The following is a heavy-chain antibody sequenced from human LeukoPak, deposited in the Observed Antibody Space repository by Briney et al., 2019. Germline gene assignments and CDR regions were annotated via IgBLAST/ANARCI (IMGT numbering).Heavy chain of an antibody. CDR1: GFTFSDYY. D-gene: IGHD4-17*01. CDR2: ISSSGSTI. CDR3: ARDSSDDYGDYVGDY. Sequence: GGSLRLSCAASGFTFSDYYMSWIRQAPGKGLEWVSYISSSGSTIYYADSVKGRFTISRDNAKNSLYLQMNSLRAEDTAVYYCARDSSDDYGDYVGDYWGQGTLVTVSS. J-gene: IGHJ4*02. V-gene: IGHV3-11*01.